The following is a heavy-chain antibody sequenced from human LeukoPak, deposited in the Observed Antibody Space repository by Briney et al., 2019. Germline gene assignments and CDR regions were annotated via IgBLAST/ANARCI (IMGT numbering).Heavy chain of an antibody. CDR3: ARLYSSSGY. D-gene: IGHD6-6*01. CDR2: INHSGST. V-gene: IGHV4-34*09. Sequence: SETLSLTCAVYGGSFSGYYWSWIRQPPGKGLEWIGEINHSGSTYYNPSLKSRVTISVDTSKNQFSLKLSSVTAADTAVYYCARLYSSSGYWGQGTLVTVSS. CDR1: GGSFSGYY. J-gene: IGHJ4*02.